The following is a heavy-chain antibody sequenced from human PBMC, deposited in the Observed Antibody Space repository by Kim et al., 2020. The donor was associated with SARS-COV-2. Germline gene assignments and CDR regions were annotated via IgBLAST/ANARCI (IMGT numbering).Heavy chain of an antibody. V-gene: IGHV3-43*01. CDR2: ISWDGGST. D-gene: IGHD3-22*01. CDR3: AKGQDSSGYYYEPPNGN. CDR1: GFTFDDYT. Sequence: GGSLRLSCAASGFTFDDYTMHWVRQAPGKGLEWVSLISWDGGSTYYADSVKGRFTISRDNSKNSLYLQMNSLRTEDTALYYCAKGQDSSGYYYEPPNGNWGQGTLVTVSS. J-gene: IGHJ4*02.